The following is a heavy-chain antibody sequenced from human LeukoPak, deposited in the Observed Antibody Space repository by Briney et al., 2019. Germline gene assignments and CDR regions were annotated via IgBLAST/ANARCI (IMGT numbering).Heavy chain of an antibody. CDR1: GGSISSYY. V-gene: IGHV4-39*01. CDR2: IYYSGST. J-gene: IGHJ5*02. Sequence: SETLSLTCTVSGGSISSYYWGWIRQPPGKGLEWIGSIYYSGSTYYNPSLKSRVTISVDTSKNQFSLKLSSVTAADTAAYYCASQPGDCSSTSCYLWFDPWGQGTLVTVSS. D-gene: IGHD2-2*01. CDR3: ASQPGDCSSTSCYLWFDP.